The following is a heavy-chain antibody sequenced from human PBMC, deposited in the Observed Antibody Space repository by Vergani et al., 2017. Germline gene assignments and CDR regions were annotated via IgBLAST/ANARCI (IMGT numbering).Heavy chain of an antibody. J-gene: IGHJ4*02. CDR2: IYSTGST. CDR1: GDSISSGVYY. CDR3: ARMGSYDEGDACRIGYFDS. V-gene: IGHV4-31*03. D-gene: IGHD3-16*01. Sequence: QVQLQESGPGLVKPSQTLSLTCSVSGDSISSGVYYWNWIRQHPGKGLVWIGYIYSTGSTHHNPSLRRRINMSVDTSKNQFSLKLNSVTAADTAMYYCARMGSYDEGDACRIGYFDSWGPGILVTVSS.